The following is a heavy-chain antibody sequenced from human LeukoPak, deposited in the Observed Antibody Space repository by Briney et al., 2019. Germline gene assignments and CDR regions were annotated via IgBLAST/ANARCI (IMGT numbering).Heavy chain of an antibody. CDR1: GFAFSSYS. Sequence: GGSLRLSCAASGFAFSSYSMNWVRQAPGKGLEWVSSISSSSSYINYADSVKGRFTISRDNAKNSLYLQMNSLRAEDTAVYYCARDLFPRQDCSSTSCYYWGQGTLVTVSS. D-gene: IGHD2-2*01. V-gene: IGHV3-21*01. CDR2: ISSSSSYI. CDR3: ARDLFPRQDCSSTSCYY. J-gene: IGHJ4*02.